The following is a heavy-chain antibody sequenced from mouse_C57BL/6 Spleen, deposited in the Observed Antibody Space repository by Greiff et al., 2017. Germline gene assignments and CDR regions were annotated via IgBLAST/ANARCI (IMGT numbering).Heavy chain of an antibody. Sequence: VKPGASVKLSCKASGYTFTSYWMQWVKQRPGQGLEWIGEIDPSDSYTNYNQKFKGKATLTVDTSSSTAYMQLSSLTSEDSAVYYCAKVQGPYYDYDDYWGQGTTLTVSS. V-gene: IGHV1-50*01. CDR2: IDPSDSYT. D-gene: IGHD2-4*01. CDR3: AKVQGPYYDYDDY. CDR1: GYTFTSYW. J-gene: IGHJ2*01.